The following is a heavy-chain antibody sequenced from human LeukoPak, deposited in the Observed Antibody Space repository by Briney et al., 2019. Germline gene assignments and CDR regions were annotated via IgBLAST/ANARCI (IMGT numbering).Heavy chain of an antibody. D-gene: IGHD3-22*01. CDR1: GGSFSGYY. CDR3: ARAKGTYYYDSSGYYHYYYYYGMDV. J-gene: IGHJ6*02. CDR2: INHSGST. V-gene: IGHV4-34*01. Sequence: PSETLSLTCAVYGGSFSGYYWSWIRQPPGKGLEWIGEINHSGSTNYNPSLKSRVTISVDTSKNQFSLKLSSGTAADTAVYYCARAKGTYYYDSSGYYHYYYYYGMDVWGQGTTVTVSS.